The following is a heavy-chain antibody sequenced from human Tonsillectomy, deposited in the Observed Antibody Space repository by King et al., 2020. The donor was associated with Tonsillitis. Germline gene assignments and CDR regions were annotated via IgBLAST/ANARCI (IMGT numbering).Heavy chain of an antibody. CDR1: GYTFTGYH. CDR3: AKIGTAYGAFDI. D-gene: IGHD1-26*01. J-gene: IGHJ3*02. Sequence: QLVQSGAEVKKPGASVKVSCKASGYTFTGYHMHWVRQARGQGLEWMGWISPNSGGTNYAQMFQGRVTMTRDTSITTAYMELSGLRSDDTAVYYCAKIGTAYGAFDICGQGTMVTVSS. CDR2: ISPNSGGT. V-gene: IGHV1-2*02.